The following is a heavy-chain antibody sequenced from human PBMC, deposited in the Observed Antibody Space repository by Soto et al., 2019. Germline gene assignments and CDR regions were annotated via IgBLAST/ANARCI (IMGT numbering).Heavy chain of an antibody. D-gene: IGHD3-16*02. CDR1: GFTFDDYA. Sequence: EVQLVESGGGLVQPGRSLRLSCAASGFTFDDYAMHWVRQAPGKGLEWVSGISWNSGSIGYADSVKGRFTISRDNAKNSLYLQMNSLRAEDTALYYCAKGLFTFGGVIVIFDYWGQGTLVTVSS. J-gene: IGHJ4*02. V-gene: IGHV3-9*01. CDR2: ISWNSGSI. CDR3: AKGLFTFGGVIVIFDY.